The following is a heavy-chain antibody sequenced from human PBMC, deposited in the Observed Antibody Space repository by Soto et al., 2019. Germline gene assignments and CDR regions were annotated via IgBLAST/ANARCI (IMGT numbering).Heavy chain of an antibody. CDR2: MSYDEGRK. J-gene: IGHJ4*02. D-gene: IGHD3-10*01. CDR3: ARVEMATIWFFDY. V-gene: IGHV3-30-3*01. Sequence: VQLVESGGGVVQPGRSLRLSCAASGFTVSNYGMHWVRQAPGKGLEWVAVMSYDEGRKYYADSVKGRFTISRDNSKTTLYLQMDSLTSEDTAMYYCARVEMATIWFFDYWGQGTLVTVSA. CDR1: GFTVSNYG.